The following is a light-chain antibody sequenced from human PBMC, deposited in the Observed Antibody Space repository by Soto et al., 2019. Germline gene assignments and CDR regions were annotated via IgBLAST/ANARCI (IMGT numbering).Light chain of an antibody. CDR1: RSDVGGYNF. CDR2: DVR. V-gene: IGLV2-14*03. Sequence: QSVLTQPASVSGSLGQSITISCTGSRSDVGGYNFVSWYQQYPGKAPRLLIFDVRKRPSGVPDRFSGSQSGNTASLTISGLQVEDEAEYFCSSYTTSSTLIFGTGTKVTVL. CDR3: SSYTTSSTLI. J-gene: IGLJ1*01.